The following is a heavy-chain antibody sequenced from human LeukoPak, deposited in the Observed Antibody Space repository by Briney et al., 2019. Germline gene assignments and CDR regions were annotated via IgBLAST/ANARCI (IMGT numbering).Heavy chain of an antibody. Sequence: PSETLSLTCAVYGGSFSGYYWGWIRQPPGKGLEWIGEINHSGSTNYNPSLKSRVTISVDTSKNQFSLKLSSVTAADTAVYYCARGLRITIFGVAYFDYWGQGTLVTVSS. J-gene: IGHJ4*02. CDR1: GGSFSGYY. D-gene: IGHD3-3*01. CDR3: ARGLRITIFGVAYFDY. CDR2: INHSGST. V-gene: IGHV4-34*01.